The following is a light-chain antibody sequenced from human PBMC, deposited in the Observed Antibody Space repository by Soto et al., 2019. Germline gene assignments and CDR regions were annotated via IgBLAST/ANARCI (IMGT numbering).Light chain of an antibody. CDR2: GAS. V-gene: IGKV3-20*01. J-gene: IGKJ5*01. Sequence: EIVLTQSPGTLSLSPGDRATLSCRASQSVTRNYLAWYQHKPGQSPSLLIYGASSRATGILDRFSGSGSGTDFTLPISRLEPEDFAVYYCQQYGSSAPITFGQGTRLEIE. CDR1: QSVTRNY. CDR3: QQYGSSAPIT.